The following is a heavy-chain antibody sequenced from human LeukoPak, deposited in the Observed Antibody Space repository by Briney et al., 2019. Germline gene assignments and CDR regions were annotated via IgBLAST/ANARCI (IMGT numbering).Heavy chain of an antibody. CDR1: GGSFSGYY. Sequence: PSETLSLTCAVYGGSFSGYYWSWIRQPPGKGLEWIGEINHSGSTNYNPSLKSRVTISVDTSKNQFSLKLSSVTAADTAVYYCARPATYYDSSGYYYDAFDIWGQGTMVTVSS. J-gene: IGHJ3*02. D-gene: IGHD3-22*01. CDR3: ARPATYYDSSGYYYDAFDI. CDR2: INHSGST. V-gene: IGHV4-34*01.